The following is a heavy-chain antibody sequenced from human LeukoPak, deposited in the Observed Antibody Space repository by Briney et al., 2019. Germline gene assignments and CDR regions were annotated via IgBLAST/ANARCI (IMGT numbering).Heavy chain of an antibody. CDR1: GYDFTSNW. V-gene: IGHV5-51*01. D-gene: IGHD6-13*01. CDR2: IYPGDSDT. Sequence: GESLKISCKGSGYDFTSNWIGWVRQMPGKGLEWMGIIYPGDSDTRYGPSFQGQVTISADKSISTAYLQWSSLKASDTAMYYCARLIEAAGDNWFDPWGQGTLVTVSS. CDR3: ARLIEAAGDNWFDP. J-gene: IGHJ5*02.